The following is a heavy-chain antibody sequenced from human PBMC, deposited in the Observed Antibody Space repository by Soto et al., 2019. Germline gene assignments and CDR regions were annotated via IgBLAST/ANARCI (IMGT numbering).Heavy chain of an antibody. Sequence: ASVKVSCKASGYTFTSYGISWVRQAPGQGLEWMGWISAYNGNTNYAQKLQGRVTMTTDTSTSTAYMELRSLRSDDTAMYYCARVCLAVAGRCSSYGMHVWGQRTTVNVSS. D-gene: IGHD6-19*01. V-gene: IGHV1-18*01. CDR2: ISAYNGNT. CDR1: GYTFTSYG. CDR3: ARVCLAVAGRCSSYGMHV. J-gene: IGHJ6*01.